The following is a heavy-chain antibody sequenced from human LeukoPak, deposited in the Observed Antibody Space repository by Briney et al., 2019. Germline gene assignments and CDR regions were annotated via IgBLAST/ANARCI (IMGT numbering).Heavy chain of an antibody. V-gene: IGHV1-18*01. CDR1: GYTFTNHG. J-gene: IGHJ4*02. CDR2: ISGYNGNT. D-gene: IGHD4-17*01. Sequence: ASVKVSCKTSGYTFTNHGISWVRQAPGQGLDWMGWISGYNGNTNYVQKFRGRITMTTDTSTSTAYLQLRSLSSDDTALYYCARDLSLGRHRDGEPFDSWGQGTLVTVFS. CDR3: ARDLSLGRHRDGEPFDS.